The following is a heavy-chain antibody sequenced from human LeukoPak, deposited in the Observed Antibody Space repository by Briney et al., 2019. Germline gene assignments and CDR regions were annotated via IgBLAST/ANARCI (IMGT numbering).Heavy chain of an antibody. CDR2: IYYSGST. CDR3: ASGGYDSSGYHDPFDY. J-gene: IGHJ4*02. Sequence: SETLSLTCTVSGGPISSSSYYWGWIRQPPGEGLEWIGSIYYSGSTYYNPSLKSRVTISVDTSKNQFSLKLSSVTAADTAVYYCASGGYDSSGYHDPFDYWGQGTLVTVSS. D-gene: IGHD3-22*01. CDR1: GGPISSSSYY. V-gene: IGHV4-39*01.